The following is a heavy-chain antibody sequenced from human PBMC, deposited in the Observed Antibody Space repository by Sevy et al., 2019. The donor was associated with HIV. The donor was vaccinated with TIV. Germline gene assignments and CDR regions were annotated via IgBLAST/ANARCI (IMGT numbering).Heavy chain of an antibody. J-gene: IGHJ4*02. CDR2: IIPIFGTG. CDR3: ARDLSHSGSSGWSREFDY. D-gene: IGHD6-19*01. CDR1: GGTFSSYA. V-gene: IGHV1-69*13. Sequence: ASVKVSCKASGGTFSSYAISWVRQAPGQGLEWMGGIIPIFGTGNYAQTFQGRVTITADESTSTAYMELSSLRSEDTAVYYCARDLSHSGSSGWSREFDYWGQGTLVTVSS.